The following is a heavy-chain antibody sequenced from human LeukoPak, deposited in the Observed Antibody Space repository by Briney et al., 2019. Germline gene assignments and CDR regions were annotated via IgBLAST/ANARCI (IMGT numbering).Heavy chain of an antibody. V-gene: IGHV1-2*02. D-gene: IGHD5-24*01. J-gene: IGHJ4*02. Sequence: GASVKVSCKASGYTFTGYYMHWVRQAPGQGLEWMGWINPNSGGANYAQKFQGRVTITADKSTSTAYMELSSLRSEDTAVYYCARKGGRDGYNSGFDYWGQGTLVTVSS. CDR2: INPNSGGA. CDR1: GYTFTGYY. CDR3: ARKGGRDGYNSGFDY.